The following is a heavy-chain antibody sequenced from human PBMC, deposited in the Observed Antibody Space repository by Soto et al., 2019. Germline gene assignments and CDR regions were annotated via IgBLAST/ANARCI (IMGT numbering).Heavy chain of an antibody. CDR2: INAGNGNT. CDR1: GYTFTSYA. CDR3: AGGSERYGDYGLYYYYYMDV. V-gene: IGHV1-3*01. J-gene: IGHJ6*03. D-gene: IGHD4-17*01. Sequence: QVQLVQSGAEVKKPGASVKVSCKASGYTFTSYAMHWVRQAPGQRLEWMGWINAGNGNTKYSQKFQGRVTITRDTSASTAYMELSSLRSEDTAVYYCAGGSERYGDYGLYYYYYMDVWGKGTTVTVSS.